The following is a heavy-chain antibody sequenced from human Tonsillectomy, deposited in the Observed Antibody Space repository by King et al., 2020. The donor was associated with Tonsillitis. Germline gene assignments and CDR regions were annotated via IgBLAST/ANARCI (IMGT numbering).Heavy chain of an antibody. V-gene: IGHV3-30*18. CDR1: GFTFSSYG. D-gene: IGHD3-3*01. Sequence: QVQLVESGGGVVQPGRSLRLSCAASGFTFSSYGMHWVRQAPGKGLEWVAVISYDGSNKYYADSVKGRFTISRDNSKNTLYLQMNSLRAEDTAVYYCAKDRSTIFGVVIGVGYGMDVWGQGTTVTVSS. CDR2: ISYDGSNK. CDR3: AKDRSTIFGVVIGVGYGMDV. J-gene: IGHJ6*02.